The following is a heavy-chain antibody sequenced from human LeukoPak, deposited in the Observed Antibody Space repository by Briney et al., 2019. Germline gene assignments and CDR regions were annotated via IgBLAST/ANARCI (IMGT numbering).Heavy chain of an antibody. Sequence: NASETLSLTCAVYGGSFSGYYWSWIRQPPGKGLEWIGEINHSGSTNYNPSLKSRVTISVDTSKNQFSLKLSSVTAADTAVYYCARRRHIVVVVAATRGGAFDIWGQGTMVTVSS. D-gene: IGHD2-15*01. CDR3: ARRRHIVVVVAATRGGAFDI. CDR1: GGSFSGYY. J-gene: IGHJ3*02. CDR2: INHSGST. V-gene: IGHV4-34*01.